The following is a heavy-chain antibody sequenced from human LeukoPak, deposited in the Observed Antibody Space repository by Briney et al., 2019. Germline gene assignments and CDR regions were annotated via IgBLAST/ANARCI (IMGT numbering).Heavy chain of an antibody. CDR1: GYTLTELS. V-gene: IGHV1-24*01. CDR3: ATDLKRLDAFDI. Sequence: AASVKVSCKVSGYTLTELSMHWVRQAPGKGLEWMGGFDPEDGETIYAQKFQGRVTMTEDTSTDTAYMELSSLRSEDTAVYYCATDLKRLDAFDIWGQGTMVTVSS. CDR2: FDPEDGET. J-gene: IGHJ3*02.